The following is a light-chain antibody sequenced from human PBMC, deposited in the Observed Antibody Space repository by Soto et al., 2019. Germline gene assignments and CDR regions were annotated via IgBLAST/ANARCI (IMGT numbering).Light chain of an antibody. CDR3: QQYNNWPPST. CDR1: QSISSN. J-gene: IGKJ4*01. Sequence: EIVMTQSPATLSVSPGERATLSCRADQSISSNLAWYQQKPGQAPRVLIYGASTRATGIPDRFSGSGSGTEFTLTISSLQSEDFAVYYCQQYNNWPPSTFGGGTKVEIK. V-gene: IGKV3-15*01. CDR2: GAS.